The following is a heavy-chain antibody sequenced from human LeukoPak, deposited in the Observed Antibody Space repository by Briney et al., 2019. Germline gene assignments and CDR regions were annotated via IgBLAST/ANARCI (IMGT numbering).Heavy chain of an antibody. D-gene: IGHD2-21*01. CDR3: ARDGVEFYNWFDP. CDR1: GFSFSNYW. J-gene: IGHJ5*02. Sequence: GGSLRLSCAASGFSFSNYWMHWVRQAPGMGLVWVSRINSDGSSTTYADSVKGRFTISRDNAKNTLYLQMNSLRAEDTAVYYCARDGVEFYNWFDPWGQGTLVTVSS. CDR2: INSDGSST. V-gene: IGHV3-74*01.